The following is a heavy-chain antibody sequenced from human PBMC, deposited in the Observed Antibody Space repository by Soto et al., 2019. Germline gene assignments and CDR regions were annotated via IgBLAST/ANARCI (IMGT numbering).Heavy chain of an antibody. V-gene: IGHV3-49*04. CDR1: GFTLGAYA. Sequence: EVQLVESGGGLVQPGRSLRLSCTGSGFTLGAYAMSWVRQAPGKGLEWVGSIRSRAYGGTTEYAASVKGRFTISRDASKSIAYLQMDSLKTEDTAMYFCARYRLAADLSDFDYWGQGTLGTVSS. CDR2: IRSRAYGGTT. CDR3: ARYRLAADLSDFDY. J-gene: IGHJ4*02. D-gene: IGHD2-2*01.